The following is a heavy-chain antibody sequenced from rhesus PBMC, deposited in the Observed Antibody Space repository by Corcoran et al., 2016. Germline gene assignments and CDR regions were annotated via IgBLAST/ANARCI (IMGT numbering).Heavy chain of an antibody. CDR2: INRDGGST. J-gene: IGHJ4*01. V-gene: IGHV3S5*01. Sequence: EVQLVETGGGLVQPGGSLKLSCVASGFTFRSYGMSWVRQAPGKGLEWVSGINRDGGSTYYADSVKGRFTISRDKSKNTLSLQMNSLRPEDTAGYYCRGGNWEVDYWGQGVLVTVSS. CDR1: GFTFRSYG. CDR3: RGGNWEVDY. D-gene: IGHD6-25*01.